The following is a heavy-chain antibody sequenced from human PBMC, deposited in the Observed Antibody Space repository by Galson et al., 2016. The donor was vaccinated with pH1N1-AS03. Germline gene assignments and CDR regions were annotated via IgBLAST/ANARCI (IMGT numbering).Heavy chain of an antibody. CDR1: GFSLTTSAVG. D-gene: IGHD3-9*01. Sequence: TLTLTCAFSGFSLTTSAVGVVWIRQPPGKALEWLALIYWDDDKRYNSSLKSRLTITKDTSKNQVVLTMTNMDPVDTATYYCAHTAGWLPDFWGQGTLVTVSS. CDR2: IYWDDDK. V-gene: IGHV2-5*02. CDR3: AHTAGWLPDF. J-gene: IGHJ1*01.